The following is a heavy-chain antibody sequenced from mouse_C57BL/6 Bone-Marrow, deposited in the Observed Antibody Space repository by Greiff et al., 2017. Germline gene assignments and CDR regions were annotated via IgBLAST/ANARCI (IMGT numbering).Heavy chain of an antibody. J-gene: IGHJ4*01. CDR3: ARHYDYDVYARDY. CDR1: GFTFSSYA. D-gene: IGHD2-4*01. CDR2: ISDGGSYT. V-gene: IGHV5-4*03. Sequence: EVKLVESGGGLVKPGGSLKLSCAASGFTFSSYAMSWVRQTPEKRLEWVATISDGGSYTYYPDNVKGRFTISRDNAKNNLYLQMSHLKSEDTAMYYCARHYDYDVYARDYWGQGTSVTVSS.